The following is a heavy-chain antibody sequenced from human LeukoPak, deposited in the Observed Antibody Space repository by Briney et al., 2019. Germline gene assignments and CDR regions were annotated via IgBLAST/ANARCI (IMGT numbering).Heavy chain of an antibody. Sequence: SETLSRTCAVSGYSISSGYYWGWIRQPPGKGLEWIGSIYHSGSTYYNPSLKSRVTISVDTSKNQFSLKLSSVTAADTAVYYCARHRSGSGSYLYYFDYWGQGTLVTVSS. CDR3: ARHRSGSGSYLYYFDY. J-gene: IGHJ4*02. D-gene: IGHD1-26*01. CDR1: GYSISSGYY. CDR2: IYHSGST. V-gene: IGHV4-38-2*01.